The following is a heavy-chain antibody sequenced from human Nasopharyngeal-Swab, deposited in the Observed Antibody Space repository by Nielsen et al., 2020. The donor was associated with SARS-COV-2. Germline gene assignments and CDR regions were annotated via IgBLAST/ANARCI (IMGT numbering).Heavy chain of an antibody. CDR1: GGSISSYY. CDR2: IYYSGST. CDR3: ARGGARWTVGATTRFDY. V-gene: IGHV4-59*01. Sequence: SETLSLTCTVSGGSISSYYWSWIRQPPGKGLEWIGYIYYSGSTNYNPSLKSRVTISVDTSKNQFSLKLSSVTAADTAVYYCARGGARWTVGATTRFDYWGQGTLVTVFS. D-gene: IGHD1-26*01. J-gene: IGHJ4*02.